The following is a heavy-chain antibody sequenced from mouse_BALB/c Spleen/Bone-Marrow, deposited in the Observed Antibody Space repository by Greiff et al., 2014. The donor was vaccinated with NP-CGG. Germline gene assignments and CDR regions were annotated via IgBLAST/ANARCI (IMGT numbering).Heavy chain of an antibody. V-gene: IGHV1-7*01. CDR2: INPSTGYT. CDR1: GYTFSSYW. CDR3: ARSPHYYDLDY. J-gene: IGHJ2*01. Sequence: LVESGAELAKPGASVKMSCKASGYTFSSYWMHWVKQRPGQGLEWIGYINPSTGYTEYNQKFKDKATLTADKSSSTAYMQLSSLTSEDSAVYYCARSPHYYDLDYWGQGTTLTVSS. D-gene: IGHD1-2*01.